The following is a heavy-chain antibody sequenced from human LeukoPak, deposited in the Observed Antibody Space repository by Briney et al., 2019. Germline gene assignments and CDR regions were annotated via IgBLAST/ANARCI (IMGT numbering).Heavy chain of an antibody. CDR3: AREEMATPGSHY. D-gene: IGHD5-24*01. J-gene: IGHJ4*02. CDR1: GGTFSSYA. CDR2: IIPIFGTA. V-gene: IGHV1-69*13. Sequence: SVKVSCKAPGGTFSSYAISWVRQAPGQGLEWMGGIIPIFGTANYAQKFQGRVTITADESTSTAYMELSSLRSEDTAVYYCAREEMATPGSHYWGQGTLVTVSS.